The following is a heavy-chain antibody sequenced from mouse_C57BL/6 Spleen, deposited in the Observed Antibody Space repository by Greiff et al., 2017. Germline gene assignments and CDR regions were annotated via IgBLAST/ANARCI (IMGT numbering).Heavy chain of an antibody. D-gene: IGHD2-5*01. V-gene: IGHV1-64*01. CDR2: IHPNSGST. Sequence: QVQLQQPGAELVKPGASVKLSCKASGYTFTSYWMHWVKQRPGQGLEWIGMIHPNSGSTNYNEKFKSKATLTVDKSSSTAYMQLSSLTSEDSAVYYCARSGLYSNYGYFDVWGTGTTVTVSS. J-gene: IGHJ1*03. CDR3: ARSGLYSNYGYFDV. CDR1: GYTFTSYW.